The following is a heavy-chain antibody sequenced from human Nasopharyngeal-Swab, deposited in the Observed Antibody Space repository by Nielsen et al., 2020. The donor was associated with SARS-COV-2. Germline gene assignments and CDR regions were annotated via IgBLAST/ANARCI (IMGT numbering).Heavy chain of an antibody. D-gene: IGHD2-21*01. CDR1: GFTFSSYW. CDR2: IKQDGSEK. Sequence: GESLKISCAASGFTFSSYWMSWVRQAPGKGLEWVANIKQDGSEKYYVDSVKGRFTISRDNAKNSLYLQMNSLRAEYTAVYYCARVGVVIAHYYYYGMDVWGQGTTVTVSS. CDR3: ARVGVVIAHYYYYGMDV. V-gene: IGHV3-7*01. J-gene: IGHJ6*02.